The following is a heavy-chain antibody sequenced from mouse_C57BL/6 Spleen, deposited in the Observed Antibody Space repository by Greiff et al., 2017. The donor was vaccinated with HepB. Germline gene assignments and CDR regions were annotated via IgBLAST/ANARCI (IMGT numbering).Heavy chain of an antibody. CDR1: GFSFNTYA. D-gene: IGHD3-1*01. CDR2: IRSKSNNYAT. CDR3: VGGGYAAMDY. V-gene: IGHV10-1*01. Sequence: EVQLVESGGGLVQPKGSLKLSCAASGFSFNTYAMNWVRQAPGKGLEWVARIRSKSNNYATYYADSVKDRFTISRDDSESMLYLQMNNLKTEDTAMYYCVGGGYAAMDYWGQGTSVTVSS. J-gene: IGHJ4*01.